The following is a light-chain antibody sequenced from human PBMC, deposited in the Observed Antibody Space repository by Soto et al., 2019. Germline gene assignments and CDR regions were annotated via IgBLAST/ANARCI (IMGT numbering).Light chain of an antibody. CDR3: QQRTNGPLT. Sequence: EIVLTQSPATLSLSPGERATLSCRASQTISSYLAWYQQKPGQAPRLLIYDASNRDAGIPARFSGFGSGTDFTLTISSLEPEDVAIYYCQQRTNGPLTFGGGTNVEIK. CDR1: QTISSY. J-gene: IGKJ4*01. V-gene: IGKV3-11*01. CDR2: DAS.